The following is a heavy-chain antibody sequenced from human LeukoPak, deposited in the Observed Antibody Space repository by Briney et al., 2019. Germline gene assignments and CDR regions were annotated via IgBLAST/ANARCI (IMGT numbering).Heavy chain of an antibody. CDR1: GFTFSSYA. V-gene: IGHV3-23*01. CDR3: AKDRYTGAYYDFWSGQLDAFDI. J-gene: IGHJ3*02. D-gene: IGHD3-3*01. CDR2: ISGGGDNT. Sequence: GGSLRLSCAASGFTFSSYAMSWVRQAPGKGLEWVSAISGGGDNTYYADSVKGRFTISRDNSKNTLYVQMNSLRAEDTAVYYCAKDRYTGAYYDFWSGQLDAFDIWGQGTMVTVSS.